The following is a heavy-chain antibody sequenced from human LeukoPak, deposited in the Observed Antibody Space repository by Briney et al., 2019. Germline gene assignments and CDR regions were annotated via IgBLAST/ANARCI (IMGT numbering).Heavy chain of an antibody. V-gene: IGHV4-31*03. D-gene: IGHD6-13*01. J-gene: IGHJ3*02. CDR2: IYYSGST. CDR3: ARDEDSNRGAFDI. CDR1: GGSISSGGYY. Sequence: SETLSLTCTVSGGSISSGGYYWSWIRQHPGKGLEWIGCIYYSGSTYYNPSLKSRVTISVDTSKNQFSLKLSSVTAADTAVYYCARDEDSNRGAFDIWGQGTMVTVSS.